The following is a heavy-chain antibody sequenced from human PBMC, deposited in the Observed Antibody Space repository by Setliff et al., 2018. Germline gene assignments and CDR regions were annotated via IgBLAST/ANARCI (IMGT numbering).Heavy chain of an antibody. CDR3: ARDRRIVGARHAFDI. V-gene: IGHV4-39*07. CDR2: IYYSGST. CDR1: GGSISSSSYY. D-gene: IGHD1-26*01. Sequence: LSLTCTVSGGSISSSSYYWGWIRQPPGKGLEWIGSIYYSGSTYHNPSLKSRITINPDTSKNQFSLKLSSVTAADTAVYYCARDRRIVGARHAFDIWGQGTMVTVS. J-gene: IGHJ3*02.